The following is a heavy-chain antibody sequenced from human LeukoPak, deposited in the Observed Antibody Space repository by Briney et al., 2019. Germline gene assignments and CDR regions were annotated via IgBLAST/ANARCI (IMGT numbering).Heavy chain of an antibody. V-gene: IGHV4-59*01. CDR3: ARSSYDSDLHFDDY. CDR2: IYYGGST. J-gene: IGHJ4*02. CDR1: GGSISSYY. D-gene: IGHD3-22*01. Sequence: SETLSLTCTVSGGSISSYYWSWIRQPPGKGPEWIGYIYYGGSTNYNPSLKSRVAISVDTSKNQISLKLSSVTAADTAVYYCARSSYDSDLHFDDYWGQGTLVTVSS.